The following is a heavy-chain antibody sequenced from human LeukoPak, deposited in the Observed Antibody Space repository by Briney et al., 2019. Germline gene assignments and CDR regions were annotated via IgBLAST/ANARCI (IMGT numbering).Heavy chain of an antibody. V-gene: IGHV1-18*01. CDR3: ARDALSPYDSSGYPDH. Sequence: ASVKVSCKASGYTFTSYGIGWVRQAPGQGLEWMGWISAYNGNTNYAQKLQGRVTMTTDTSTSTAYMELRSLRSDDTAVYYCARDALSPYDSSGYPDHWGQGTLVTVSS. CDR2: ISAYNGNT. J-gene: IGHJ4*02. D-gene: IGHD3-22*01. CDR1: GYTFTSYG.